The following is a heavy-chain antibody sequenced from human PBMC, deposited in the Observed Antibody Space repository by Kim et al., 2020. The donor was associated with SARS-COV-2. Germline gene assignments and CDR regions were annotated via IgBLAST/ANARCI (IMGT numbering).Heavy chain of an antibody. V-gene: IGHV4-34*01. Sequence: SETLSLTCAVYGGSFSGYYWSWIRQPPGKGLEWIGEINHSGSTNYNPSLKSRVTISVDTSKNQFSLKLSSVTAADTAVYYCARVSLYDFWSGYYNLWGQG. J-gene: IGHJ1*01. CDR2: INHSGST. CDR3: ARVSLYDFWSGYYNL. CDR1: GGSFSGYY. D-gene: IGHD3-3*01.